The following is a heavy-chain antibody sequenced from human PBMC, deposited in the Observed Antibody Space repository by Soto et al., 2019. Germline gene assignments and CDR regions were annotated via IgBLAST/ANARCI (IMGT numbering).Heavy chain of an antibody. CDR1: GGTFSSYA. J-gene: IGHJ5*02. CDR3: ARDGSAYCRSTSCWGWFDP. Sequence: ASVKGSCKASGGTFSSYAISWVRQAPGQGLAWMGGIIPIFGTANYAQKFQGRVTITADESTSTAYMELSSLRSEDTAVYYCARDGSAYCRSTSCWGWFDPWGQGTLVTVSS. D-gene: IGHD2-2*01. CDR2: IIPIFGTA. V-gene: IGHV1-69*13.